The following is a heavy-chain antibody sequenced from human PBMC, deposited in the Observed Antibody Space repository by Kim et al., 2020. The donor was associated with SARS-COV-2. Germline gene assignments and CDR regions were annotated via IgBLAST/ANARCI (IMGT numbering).Heavy chain of an antibody. D-gene: IGHD3-9*01. Sequence: GGSLRLSCAASGFTFSNYVMHWVHQAPGKGLEWVAVISYDGTNKDYGDSVKGRFTISRDNSKYTLYLVMNSLRPEDTAVYFCAKVYNILTAYSHSSPFQYWGQGTLVTASS. CDR2: ISYDGTNK. CDR3: AKVYNILTAYSHSSPFQY. CDR1: GFTFSNYV. J-gene: IGHJ4*02. V-gene: IGHV3-30*18.